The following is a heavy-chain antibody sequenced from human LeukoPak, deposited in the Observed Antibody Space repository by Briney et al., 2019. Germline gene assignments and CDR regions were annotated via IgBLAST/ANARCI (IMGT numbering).Heavy chain of an antibody. Sequence: GGSLRLSCAASRFTFSSYGMHWVRQAPGKGLEWVAVISYDGSNKYYADSVKGRFTISRDNSKNTLYLQMNSLRAEDTAVYYCAKEGLGGYSYGYPYFDYWGQGTLVTVSS. V-gene: IGHV3-30*18. CDR3: AKEGLGGYSYGYPYFDY. CDR1: RFTFSSYG. CDR2: ISYDGSNK. J-gene: IGHJ4*02. D-gene: IGHD5-18*01.